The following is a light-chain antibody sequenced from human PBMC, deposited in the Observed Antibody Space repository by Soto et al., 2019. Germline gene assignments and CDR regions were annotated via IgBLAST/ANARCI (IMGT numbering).Light chain of an antibody. CDR2: DVS. CDR3: SSYTSSLYV. V-gene: IGLV2-14*01. J-gene: IGLJ1*01. Sequence: QSALTQPASVSGSPGQSITISCTGTSSDVGGYNYVSWYQQHPGKAPKLMIYDVSNRPSGVSNRFSGSKSGNTASLTISGLQAEDEAGYYCSSYTSSLYVFGTGTKVTVL. CDR1: SSDVGGYNY.